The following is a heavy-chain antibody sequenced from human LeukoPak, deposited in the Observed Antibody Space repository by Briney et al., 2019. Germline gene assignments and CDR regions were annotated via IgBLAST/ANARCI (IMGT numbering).Heavy chain of an antibody. V-gene: IGHV3-30-3*01. J-gene: IGHJ3*02. D-gene: IGHD3-10*01. CDR2: ISYDGSNK. CDR1: GFTFSSYV. Sequence: GGSLRLSCAASGFTFSSYVMHWVRQAPGKGLEWVAVISYDGSNKYYADSVKGRFTISRDNSKNTLYLQMNSLRAEDTAVYYCAREQYGFVVDDAFDIWGQGTMVTVSS. CDR3: AREQYGFVVDDAFDI.